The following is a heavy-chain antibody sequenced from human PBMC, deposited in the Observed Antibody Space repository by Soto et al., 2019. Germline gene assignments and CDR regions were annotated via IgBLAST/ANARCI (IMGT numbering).Heavy chain of an antibody. D-gene: IGHD3-10*01. Sequence: VQVVESGAEVKEPGDSVRVSCEASGYTFTAYYIHWVRQAPGQGLEWMGWINPKFGDTTYAQDFQGRVSMTRDMSISTVYMELSRLTSDDTAIYYCARNMDYYYGPGSGNGHGFWGQGTTVTVFS. CDR1: GYTFTAYY. J-gene: IGHJ6*02. CDR3: ARNMDYYYGPGSGNGHGF. V-gene: IGHV1-2*02. CDR2: INPKFGDT.